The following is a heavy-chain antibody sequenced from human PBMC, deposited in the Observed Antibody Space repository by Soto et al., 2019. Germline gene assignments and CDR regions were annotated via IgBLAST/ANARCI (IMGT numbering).Heavy chain of an antibody. Sequence: GGSLSLSCAASGFTFSSYSMNWVRQAPGKGLEWVSSISSSSSYIYYADSVKGRFTISRDNAKNSLYLQMNSLRAEDTAVYYCARDGANYDILTGPDWGQGTPVTVSS. CDR1: GFTFSSYS. D-gene: IGHD3-9*01. CDR3: ARDGANYDILTGPD. J-gene: IGHJ4*02. CDR2: ISSSSSYI. V-gene: IGHV3-21*01.